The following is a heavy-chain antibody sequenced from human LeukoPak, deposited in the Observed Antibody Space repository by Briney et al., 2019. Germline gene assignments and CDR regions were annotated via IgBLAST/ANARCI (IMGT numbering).Heavy chain of an antibody. J-gene: IGHJ4*02. V-gene: IGHV3-23*01. D-gene: IGHD2/OR15-2a*01. CDR1: GFTFSSIP. CDR3: GPPFHFDS. CDR2: ISDSGDST. Sequence: GGSLRLSCAASGFTFSSIPMSWVRQAPGKGLEWVSAISDSGDSTYYADSVKGRFTISRDNSRNTLYLQMNSLRAEDTAVYYCGPPFHFDSWGQGTLVTVSS.